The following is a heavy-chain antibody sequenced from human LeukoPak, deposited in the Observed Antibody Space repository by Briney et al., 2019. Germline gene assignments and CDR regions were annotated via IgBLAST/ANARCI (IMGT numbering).Heavy chain of an antibody. D-gene: IGHD2-15*01. CDR2: IKSDGTMT. CDR3: ASQVVGAAFDP. V-gene: IGHV3-74*01. CDR1: GFTFSGYW. J-gene: IGHJ5*02. Sequence: GGSLRLSCVASGFTFSGYWMHLVRQPPGKGLVWVSRIKSDGTMTNYADSVKGRFTISRDNAKNTLYLQMNSLRAEDTAVYYCASQVVGAAFDPWGQGTLVTVSS.